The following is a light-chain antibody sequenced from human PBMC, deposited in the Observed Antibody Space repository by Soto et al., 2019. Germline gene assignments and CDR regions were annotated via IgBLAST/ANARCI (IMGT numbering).Light chain of an antibody. CDR3: QQYNNWPQT. V-gene: IGKV3-15*01. CDR2: GAS. J-gene: IGKJ1*01. Sequence: EAVLTQSPATLSVPPGERATLSCMASQSVATNLAWYQQRPGQAPRLLIYGASKRAIGLPARFSGSGSGTEFTLTITSLQSEDFAVYYCQQYNNWPQTFGQGTKVDIK. CDR1: QSVATN.